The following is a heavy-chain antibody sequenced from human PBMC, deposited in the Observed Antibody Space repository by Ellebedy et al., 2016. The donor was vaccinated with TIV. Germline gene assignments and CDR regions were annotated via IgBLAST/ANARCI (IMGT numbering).Heavy chain of an antibody. CDR2: INSYGSST. CDR1: EFTFSSYW. V-gene: IGHV3-74*01. CDR3: ARDSMGGRFLEWLPLFDP. D-gene: IGHD3-3*01. J-gene: IGHJ5*02. Sequence: GESLKISCAASEFTFSSYWMHWVRQAPGKGLVWVSRINSYGSSTSYADSVKGRFTISRDNAKNTLYLQMNSLRAEHTAVYYCARDSMGGRFLEWLPLFDPWGQGTLVTVSS.